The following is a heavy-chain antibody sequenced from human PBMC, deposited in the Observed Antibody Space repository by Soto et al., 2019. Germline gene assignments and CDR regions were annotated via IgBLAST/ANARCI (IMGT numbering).Heavy chain of an antibody. D-gene: IGHD4-17*01. J-gene: IGHJ5*02. Sequence: TLSLTCTFTGDSVSSGSYYWSLIRQPPGKGLEWIWYIYYSGSTNYYPSLKSRVTISVDTSKNQFCMKLSSVTDADTAVYYRARARKAKYTTGGCDAWGKRTLVTAS. CDR2: IYYSGST. CDR1: GDSVSSGSYY. CDR3: ARARKAKYTTGGCDA. V-gene: IGHV4-61*01.